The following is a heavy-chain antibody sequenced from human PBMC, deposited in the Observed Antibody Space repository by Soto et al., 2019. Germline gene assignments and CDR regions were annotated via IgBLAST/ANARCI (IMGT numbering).Heavy chain of an antibody. Sequence: GGSLRLSCAASGFTFSSYGMHWVRQAPGKGLEWVAVIWYDGSNKYYADSVKGRFTISRDNSKNTLYLQMNSLRAEDTAVYYCARDQDGYNFFYYWGQGTLVTVSS. J-gene: IGHJ4*02. D-gene: IGHD5-12*01. V-gene: IGHV3-33*01. CDR3: ARDQDGYNFFYY. CDR2: IWYDGSNK. CDR1: GFTFSSYG.